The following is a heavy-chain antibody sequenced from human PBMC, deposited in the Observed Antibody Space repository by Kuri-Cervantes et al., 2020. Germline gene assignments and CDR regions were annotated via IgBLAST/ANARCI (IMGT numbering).Heavy chain of an antibody. CDR1: GFTFSSYG. CDR3: AKDLGYSSSRTFDY. V-gene: IGHV3-30*02. Sequence: GGSLRLSCAASGFTFSSYGMHWVRQAPGKGLEWVAVIWYDGSNKYYADSVKGRFTISRDNSKNTLYPQMNSLRAEDTAVYYCAKDLGYSSSRTFDYWGQGTLVTVSS. D-gene: IGHD6-13*01. J-gene: IGHJ4*02. CDR2: IWYDGSNK.